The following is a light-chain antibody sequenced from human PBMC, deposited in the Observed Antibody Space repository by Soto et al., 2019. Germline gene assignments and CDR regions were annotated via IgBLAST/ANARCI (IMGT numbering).Light chain of an antibody. J-gene: IGLJ1*01. CDR3: QLWDRNTDRYG. V-gene: IGLV3-21*02. CDR1: NIGSES. Sequence: YELTQPPSVSVAPGQTARITCEGHNIGSESVHWYQQQPGQAPVLVVFDDNDRPSGIPERFYGSKSGNTATLTITRVEDGDEADYYCQLWDRNTDRYGFGNGPKVTV. CDR2: DDN.